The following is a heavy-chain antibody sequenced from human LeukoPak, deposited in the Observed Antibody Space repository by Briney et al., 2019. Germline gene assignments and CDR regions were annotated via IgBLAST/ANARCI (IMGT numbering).Heavy chain of an antibody. J-gene: IGHJ6*03. V-gene: IGHV1-69*06. CDR1: GYTFTSYG. D-gene: IGHD6-19*01. Sequence: ASVKVSCKASGYTFTSYGISWVRQAPGQGLEWMGGIIPIFGTANYAQKFQGRVTITADKSTSTAYMELSSLRSEDTAVYYCASEIAVAPKRDYYYYMDVWGKGTTVTVSS. CDR3: ASEIAVAPKRDYYYYMDV. CDR2: IIPIFGTA.